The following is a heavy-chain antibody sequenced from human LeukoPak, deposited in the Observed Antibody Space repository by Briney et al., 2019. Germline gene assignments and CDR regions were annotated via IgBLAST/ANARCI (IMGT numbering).Heavy chain of an antibody. Sequence: SETLSLTCTVSGASLNDYYWSWIRQPPGKALEWIGFIHSSGSANSNPSLTSRVSISIDTSKNQFSLNLRSLTAADTAVYFCASGAADGYNFGFDYWGQGTLAAVSS. CDR3: ASGAADGYNFGFDY. CDR2: IHSSGSA. V-gene: IGHV4-59*12. CDR1: GASLNDYY. D-gene: IGHD5-24*01. J-gene: IGHJ4*02.